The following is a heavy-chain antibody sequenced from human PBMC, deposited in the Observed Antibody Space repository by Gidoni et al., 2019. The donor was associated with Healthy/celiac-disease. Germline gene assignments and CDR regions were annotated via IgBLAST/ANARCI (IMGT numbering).Heavy chain of an antibody. Sequence: QVQLQQWGAGLLKPSETLSLTCAVYGGSFSGYYWSWIRQPPGKGLEWIGEINHSGSTNYNPSLKSRVTISVDTSKNQFSLKLSSVTAADTAVYYCARMSVVPAAMREVYNWFDPWGQGTLVTVSS. V-gene: IGHV4-34*01. CDR1: GGSFSGYY. CDR2: INHSGST. D-gene: IGHD2-2*01. J-gene: IGHJ5*02. CDR3: ARMSVVPAAMREVYNWFDP.